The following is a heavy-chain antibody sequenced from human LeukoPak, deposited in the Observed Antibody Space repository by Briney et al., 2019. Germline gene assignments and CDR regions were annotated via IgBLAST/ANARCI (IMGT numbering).Heavy chain of an antibody. D-gene: IGHD3-22*01. Sequence: GGSLGLSCAASGFTFSSYSMNWVRQAPGKGLEWVSSISSSSSYIYYADSVKGRFTISRDNAKNSLYLQMNSLRAEDTAVYYCAGTDSSGYYYPIDYWGQGTLVTVSS. J-gene: IGHJ4*02. V-gene: IGHV3-21*01. CDR2: ISSSSSYI. CDR3: AGTDSSGYYYPIDY. CDR1: GFTFSSYS.